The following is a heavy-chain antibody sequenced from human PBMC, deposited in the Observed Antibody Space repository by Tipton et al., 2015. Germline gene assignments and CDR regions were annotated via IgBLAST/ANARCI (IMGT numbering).Heavy chain of an antibody. CDR3: ARARGRHGGLFDS. CDR1: SDSINKYY. CDR2: IQHSGGT. J-gene: IGHJ4*02. V-gene: IGHV4-59*01. D-gene: IGHD4-23*01. Sequence: SLTCTVSSDSINKYYWSWIRQPPGKELQWIGYIQHSGGTNYNPSLESRVSMSVDTSKTQFSLEMRSVTATDTAVYYCARARGRHGGLFDSWGQGTLVTVSS.